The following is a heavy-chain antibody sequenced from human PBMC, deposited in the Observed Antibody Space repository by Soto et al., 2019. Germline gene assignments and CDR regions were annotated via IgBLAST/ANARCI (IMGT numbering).Heavy chain of an antibody. CDR1: GGTFSSYT. CDR2: IIPILGIA. D-gene: IGHD6-13*01. Sequence: QVQLVQSGAEVKKPGSSVKVSCKASGGTFSSYTISWVRQAPGQGLEWMGRIIPILGIANYAQKFQGRVTXIAXKXMSTAYMELSSLRSEDTAVYYCAREGRLAAAGPLDYWGQGTLVTVSS. CDR3: AREGRLAAAGPLDY. J-gene: IGHJ4*02. V-gene: IGHV1-69*08.